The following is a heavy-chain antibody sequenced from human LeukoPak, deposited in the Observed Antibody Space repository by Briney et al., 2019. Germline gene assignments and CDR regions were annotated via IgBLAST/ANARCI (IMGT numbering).Heavy chain of an antibody. J-gene: IGHJ3*02. CDR3: ARDLKEAARPGLMAFDI. CDR2: IKQDGSEK. Sequence: PGGSLRLSCTGSGFTFGDYAMSWVRQAPGKGLEWVANIKQDGSEKYYVDSVKGRFTISRDNAKNSLYLQTNSLRAEDTAVYYCARDLKEAARPGLMAFDIWGQGTMVTVSS. D-gene: IGHD6-6*01. V-gene: IGHV3-7*01. CDR1: GFTFGDYA.